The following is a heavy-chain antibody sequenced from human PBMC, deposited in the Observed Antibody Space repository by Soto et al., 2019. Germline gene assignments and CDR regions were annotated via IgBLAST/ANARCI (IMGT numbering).Heavy chain of an antibody. CDR3: ARDDQIVVAPPSLGAMDV. J-gene: IGHJ6*02. Sequence: PSQTLSLTCAISGDSVSSNSAAWNWIRQSPSRGLEWLGRTYYRSKWYNDYAVSVKSRITINPDTSKNQFSLQLTSVTPEDTAVYYCARDDQIVVAPPSLGAMDVWGQGTTVTVSS. D-gene: IGHD2-2*01. CDR2: TYYRSKWYN. CDR1: GDSVSSNSAA. V-gene: IGHV6-1*01.